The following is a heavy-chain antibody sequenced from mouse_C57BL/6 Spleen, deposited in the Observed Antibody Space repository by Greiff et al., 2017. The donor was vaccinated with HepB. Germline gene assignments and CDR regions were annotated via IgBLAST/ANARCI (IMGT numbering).Heavy chain of an antibody. V-gene: IGHV5-4*01. CDR1: GFTFSSYA. J-gene: IGHJ4*01. CDR2: ISDGGSYT. D-gene: IGHD2-4*01. Sequence: EVQLVESGGGLVKPGGSLKLSCAASGFTFSSYAMSWVRQTPEKRLEWVATISDGGSYTYYPDNVKGRFTISRDNAKNNLYLQMSHLKSEDTAMYYCAREGKNDYVLYAMDYWGQGTSVTVSS. CDR3: AREGKNDYVLYAMDY.